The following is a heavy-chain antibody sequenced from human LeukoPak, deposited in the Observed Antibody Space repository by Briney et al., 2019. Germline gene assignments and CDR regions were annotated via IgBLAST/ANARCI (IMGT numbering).Heavy chain of an antibody. D-gene: IGHD2/OR15-2a*01. CDR2: MSYDGSNK. CDR1: VFTFSSYC. V-gene: IGHV3-30*18. Sequence: GGSLRLSCAASVFTFSSYCMHWVRQAPCKGLEWVAVMSYDGSNKYYADSVKGRFTISRDNSKNTLYLQMNSLRAEDTAVYYCAKLVATSNFDYWGQGTLVTVSS. CDR3: AKLVATSNFDY. J-gene: IGHJ4*02.